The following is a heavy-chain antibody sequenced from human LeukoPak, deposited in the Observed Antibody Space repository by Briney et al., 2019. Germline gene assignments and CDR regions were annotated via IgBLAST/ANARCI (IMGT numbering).Heavy chain of an antibody. Sequence: GGSLRLSCAASGFTFSSYWMHWVRQTPGKGLVWVSRISSDGSSTSYADSVKGRFTISRDNAKNTLYLQMNSLRAEDTAVYYCARSMIFPPDSFDYWGQGTLVTVSS. CDR1: GFTFSSYW. J-gene: IGHJ4*02. V-gene: IGHV3-74*01. CDR2: ISSDGSST. CDR3: ARSMIFPPDSFDY. D-gene: IGHD3-22*01.